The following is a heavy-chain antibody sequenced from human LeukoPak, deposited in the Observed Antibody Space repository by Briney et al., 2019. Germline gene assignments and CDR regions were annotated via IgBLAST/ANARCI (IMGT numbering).Heavy chain of an antibody. J-gene: IGHJ5*02. Sequence: SETLSLTCTVSGGSISSSSYYWGWIRQPPGKGLEWIGSIYYSGSTYYNPSLKSRVTISVDTSKNQFSLKLSSVTAADTAVYYCARVGTQSNYDILTGPLNWFDPWGQGTLVTVSS. D-gene: IGHD3-9*01. CDR1: GGSISSSSYY. V-gene: IGHV4-39*07. CDR3: ARVGTQSNYDILTGPLNWFDP. CDR2: IYYSGST.